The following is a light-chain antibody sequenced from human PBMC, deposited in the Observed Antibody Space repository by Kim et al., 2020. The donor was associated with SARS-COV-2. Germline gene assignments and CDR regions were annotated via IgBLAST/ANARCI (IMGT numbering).Light chain of an antibody. CDR3: KSRDSSGNLLV. J-gene: IGLJ2*01. Sequence: ALGQTVKITCQGDNLRTYYANWYQQKPGQAPVLVMFGQNNRPSGIPDRFSGSSSGNTASLTITGAQAEDEADYYCKSRDSSGNLLVFVGGTQLTVL. V-gene: IGLV3-19*01. CDR2: GQN. CDR1: NLRTYY.